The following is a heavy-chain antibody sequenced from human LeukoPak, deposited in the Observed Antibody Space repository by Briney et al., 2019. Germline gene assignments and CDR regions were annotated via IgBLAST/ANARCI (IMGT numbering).Heavy chain of an antibody. CDR2: ISAYNGNT. J-gene: IGHJ6*02. Sequence: ASVKVSCKASGYTFTSYGISWVRQAPGQGLEWMGWISAYNGNTNYAQKFQERVTITRDMSTSTAYMELSSLRSEDTAVYYCAASSSGYFGMDVWGQGTTVTVSS. CDR3: AASSSGYFGMDV. CDR1: GYTFTSYG. V-gene: IGHV1-18*01. D-gene: IGHD3-22*01.